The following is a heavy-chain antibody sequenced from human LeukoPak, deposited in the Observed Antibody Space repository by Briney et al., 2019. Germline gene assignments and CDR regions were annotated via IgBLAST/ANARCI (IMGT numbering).Heavy chain of an antibody. Sequence: PSETLSLTCAVYGGSFSGYYWSWIRQPPGKGLEWIGYIYYSGSTYYNPSLKSRVTISVDASKNQFSLKLSSVTAADTAVYYCARETTMGAFDYWGQGTLVTVSS. CDR3: ARETTMGAFDY. CDR1: GGSFSGYY. V-gene: IGHV4-30-4*08. CDR2: IYYSGST. J-gene: IGHJ4*02. D-gene: IGHD3-10*01.